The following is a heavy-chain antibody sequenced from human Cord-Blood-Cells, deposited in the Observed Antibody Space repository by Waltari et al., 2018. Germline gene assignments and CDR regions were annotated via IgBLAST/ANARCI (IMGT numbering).Heavy chain of an antibody. J-gene: IGHJ4*02. Sequence: QVQLVQSGAEVKKPGASVKVSCRASGYTFTSYYMPWVRQAPGQGLERMGIINPSGGSTSYAQKFQGRVTMTRDTSTSTVYMELSSLRSEDTAVYYCARLHPIAAAGRRGFDYWGQGTLVTVSS. CDR1: GYTFTSYY. D-gene: IGHD6-13*01. CDR3: ARLHPIAAAGRRGFDY. CDR2: INPSGGST. V-gene: IGHV1-46*01.